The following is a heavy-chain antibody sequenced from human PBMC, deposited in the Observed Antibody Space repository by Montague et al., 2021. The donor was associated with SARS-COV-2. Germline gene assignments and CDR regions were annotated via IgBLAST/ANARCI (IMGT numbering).Heavy chain of an antibody. CDR2: TYYRSEWYH. Sequence: CAISGDSVSSNTATWNCIRQSPSRGLEWLGRTYYRSEWYHDYAISLKSRITINPDTSKNQFSLQLSSVAPEDTAVFYCARTTTRMLYPENAFDIWGQGTMVTVSS. CDR1: GDSVSSNTAT. J-gene: IGHJ3*02. V-gene: IGHV6-1*01. D-gene: IGHD2-15*01. CDR3: ARTTTRMLYPENAFDI.